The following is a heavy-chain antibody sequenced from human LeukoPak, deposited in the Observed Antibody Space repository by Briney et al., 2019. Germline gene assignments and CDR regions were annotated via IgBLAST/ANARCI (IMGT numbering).Heavy chain of an antibody. CDR1: GGSFSGYY. J-gene: IGHJ4*02. D-gene: IGHD5-12*01. V-gene: IGHV4-34*01. CDR3: ARGWSGYDHLDY. Sequence: SETLSLTCAVYGGSFSGYYWSWIRQPPGKGLEWIGEINHSGSTNYNPSLKSRVTISVDTSKNQFSLKLSSVTAADTAVYYCARGWSGYDHLDYWGQGTLVNVSS. CDR2: INHSGST.